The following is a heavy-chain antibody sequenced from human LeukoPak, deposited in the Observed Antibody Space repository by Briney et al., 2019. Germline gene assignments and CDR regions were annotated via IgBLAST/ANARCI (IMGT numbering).Heavy chain of an antibody. CDR1: GYSISSDYY. CDR2: IHHSGRT. V-gene: IGHV4-38-2*02. D-gene: IGHD3-3*01. CDR3: ARDHLANLASRLFDP. J-gene: IGHJ5*02. Sequence: PSETLSLTCTVSGYSISSDYYWGWIRQPPGKGLEWIGSIHHSGRTYYNPSLKSRVTISVDTSKNQFSLMLSSVPAADTAVYYCARDHLANLASRLFDPWGQGTLVTVSS.